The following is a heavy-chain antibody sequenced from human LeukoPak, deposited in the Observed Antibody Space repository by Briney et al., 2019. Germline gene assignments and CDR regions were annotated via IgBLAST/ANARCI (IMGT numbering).Heavy chain of an antibody. CDR2: IWYDGSNK. CDR1: GFTFSSYG. V-gene: IGHV3-33*01. J-gene: IGHJ4*02. Sequence: GESLKISCAASGFTFSSYGMHWVRQAPGKGLEWVAIIWYDGSNKYYADSVKGRFTISRDNSKNTLYLQMNSLRAEDTAVYYCARGVMYYDSSGYLFDYWGQGVLVTVSS. CDR3: ARGVMYYDSSGYLFDY. D-gene: IGHD3-22*01.